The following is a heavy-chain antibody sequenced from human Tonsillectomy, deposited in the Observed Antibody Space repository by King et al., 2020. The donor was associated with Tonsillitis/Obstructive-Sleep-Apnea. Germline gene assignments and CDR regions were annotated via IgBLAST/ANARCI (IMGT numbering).Heavy chain of an antibody. J-gene: IGHJ6*03. Sequence: HVQLQESGSGLVKPSETLSLTCTVSGDSISSYYWSWIRQPPGKGLEWIGYIYYSGTTNYNPSLKSRVTISVDTSKNQFSLKLSSVTAADTAVYYCAGTIFGVADPYYYYYYMDVWGKGTTVTVSS. D-gene: IGHD3-3*01. V-gene: IGHV4-59*01. CDR3: AGTIFGVADPYYYYYYMDV. CDR2: IYYSGTT. CDR1: GDSISSYY.